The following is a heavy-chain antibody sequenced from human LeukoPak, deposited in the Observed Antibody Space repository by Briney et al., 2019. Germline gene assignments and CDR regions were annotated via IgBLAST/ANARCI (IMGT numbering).Heavy chain of an antibody. CDR2: IRYDGSSK. Sequence: GGSLRLSCVDSGSTFSSYGMHWVRQAPGKGLEWVAFIRYDGSSKYYADSVKGRFTISRDNSKNTLYLQMNSLRAEDTAVYYCAKGPWECTGTSCHDYWGQGTLVTVSS. V-gene: IGHV3-30*02. D-gene: IGHD2-2*01. CDR3: AKGPWECTGTSCHDY. CDR1: GSTFSSYG. J-gene: IGHJ4*02.